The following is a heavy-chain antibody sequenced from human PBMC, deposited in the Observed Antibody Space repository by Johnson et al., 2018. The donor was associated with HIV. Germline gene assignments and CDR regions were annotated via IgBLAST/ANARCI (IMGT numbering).Heavy chain of an antibody. V-gene: IGHV3-9*01. J-gene: IGHJ3*02. D-gene: IGHD6-13*01. CDR3: AKELSSSWTGDAFDI. CDR2: ISWNGDDI. CDR1: GFNLDDYA. Sequence: VQLVESGGGLVQPGRSLRLSCVASGFNLDDYAMHWVRQVPGKGLEWVSGISWNGDDIGYADSVTGRFSISRDNGKKYLYLQMNSLRAEDTAIYYCAKELSSSWTGDAFDIWGQGTMVTVSS.